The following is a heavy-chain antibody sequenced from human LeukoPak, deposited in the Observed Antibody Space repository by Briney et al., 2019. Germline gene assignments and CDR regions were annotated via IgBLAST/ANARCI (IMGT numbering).Heavy chain of an antibody. CDR2: INPSGGST. D-gene: IGHD5-24*01. CDR3: ARDPLSEMATTSYDY. V-gene: IGHV1-46*01. J-gene: IGHJ4*02. CDR1: GYTFTSYY. Sequence: ASVKVSCKASGYTFTSYYMHRVRQAPGQGLEWMGIINPSGGSTSYAQKFQGRVTMTRDTSTSTVYMELSSLRSEDTAVYYCARDPLSEMATTSYDYWGQGTLVTVSS.